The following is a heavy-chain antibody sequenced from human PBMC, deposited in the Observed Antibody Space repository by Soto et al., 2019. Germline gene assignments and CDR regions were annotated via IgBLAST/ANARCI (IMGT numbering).Heavy chain of an antibody. CDR3: AKDRTGTETLDY. V-gene: IGHV3-23*01. J-gene: IGHJ4*02. CDR2: ISGSGGST. CDR1: GFTFSSYA. Sequence: EVQLLESRGGLVQPGGSLRLSCAASGFTFSSYAMSWVRQAPGKGLEWVSAISGSGGSTYYADSVKGRFTISRDNSKNTLYLQMNSLRAEDTAVYYCAKDRTGTETLDYWGQGTLVTVSS. D-gene: IGHD1-1*01.